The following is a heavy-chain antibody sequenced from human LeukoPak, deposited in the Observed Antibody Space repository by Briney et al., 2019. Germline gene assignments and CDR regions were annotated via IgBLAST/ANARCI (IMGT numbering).Heavy chain of an antibody. CDR2: ISYDGSNK. Sequence: GGSLRLSCAASGFTFSSYAMHWVRQAPGKGLEWVAVISYDGSNKYYADSVKGRFTISRDNSKNTLYLQMNSLRAEDTAVYYCAVFGVVTKGAFDIWGQGTMVTVSS. CDR3: AVFGVVTKGAFDI. J-gene: IGHJ3*02. CDR1: GFTFSSYA. D-gene: IGHD3-3*01. V-gene: IGHV3-30-3*01.